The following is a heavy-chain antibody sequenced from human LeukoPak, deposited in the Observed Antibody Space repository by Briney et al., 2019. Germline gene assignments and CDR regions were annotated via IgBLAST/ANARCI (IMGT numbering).Heavy chain of an antibody. D-gene: IGHD1-1*01. CDR3: AKRRCRADSCNSDEYYFDY. CDR1: GFTVSSNY. Sequence: GGSLRLSCVVSGFTVSSNYMSWVRQAPGKGLEWVSVVYSGGSTYYADSMKGRFTISRDSSKNTLSLQMNSLRAEDTALYFCAKRRCRADSCNSDEYYFDYWGQGTLVTVSS. J-gene: IGHJ4*02. CDR2: VYSGGST. V-gene: IGHV3-53*01.